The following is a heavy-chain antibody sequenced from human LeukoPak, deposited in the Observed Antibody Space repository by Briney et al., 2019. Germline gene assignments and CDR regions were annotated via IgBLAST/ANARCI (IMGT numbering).Heavy chain of an antibody. D-gene: IGHD2-15*01. CDR3: AREGPNCSGGSCYTNWFDP. CDR1: GGSISSGGYY. J-gene: IGHJ5*02. CDR2: IYYSGST. V-gene: IGHV4-61*08. Sequence: PSQTLSLTCTVSGGSISSGGYYWSWIRQHPGKGLEWIGYIYYSGSTNYNPSLKSRVTISVDTSKNQFSLKLSSVTAADTAVYYCAREGPNCSGGSCYTNWFDPWGQGTLVTVSS.